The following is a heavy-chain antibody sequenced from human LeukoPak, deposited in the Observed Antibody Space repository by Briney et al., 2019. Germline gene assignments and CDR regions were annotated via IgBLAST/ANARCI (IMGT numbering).Heavy chain of an antibody. CDR1: GGSISSYY. D-gene: IGHD3-9*01. CDR2: IYYSGST. J-gene: IGHJ3*02. Sequence: TSETLSLTCTVSGGSISSYYWSWIRQPPGKGLEWIGNIYYSGSTNYNPSLKSRVTISVDTSKNQFSLKLSSVTAADTAVYYCARDLRDAFDIWGQGTMVTVSS. V-gene: IGHV4-59*01. CDR3: ARDLRDAFDI.